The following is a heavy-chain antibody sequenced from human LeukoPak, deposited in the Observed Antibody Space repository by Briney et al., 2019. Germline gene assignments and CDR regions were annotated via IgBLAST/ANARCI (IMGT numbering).Heavy chain of an antibody. CDR1: GFSIKTYG. CDR2: ISATAAFK. Sequence: GGSLRLSCAASGFSIKTYGLNWVRQAPGKGPEWLSGISATAAFKYYADSVQGRLTISRDNSKNTLFLQLNSLRAEDTAVYYCTKGLGFYDPRDAFDMWGQGTIVTVSS. CDR3: TKGLGFYDPRDAFDM. V-gene: IGHV3-23*01. J-gene: IGHJ3*02. D-gene: IGHD2/OR15-2a*01.